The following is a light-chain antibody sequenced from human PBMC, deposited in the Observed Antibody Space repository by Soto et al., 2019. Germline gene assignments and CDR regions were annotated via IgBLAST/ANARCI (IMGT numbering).Light chain of an antibody. CDR2: VAS. Sequence: EIVLTQSPATLSLSPGDRATLSCRASQTVSSYLAWYQQKPGQAPRLLIYVASSSATGIPARFSGSGSGTDFTLTITSLEPEDFAVYYCQRRSEWPYTFGGGTKVEIK. CDR1: QTVSSY. V-gene: IGKV3-11*01. CDR3: QRRSEWPYT. J-gene: IGKJ4*01.